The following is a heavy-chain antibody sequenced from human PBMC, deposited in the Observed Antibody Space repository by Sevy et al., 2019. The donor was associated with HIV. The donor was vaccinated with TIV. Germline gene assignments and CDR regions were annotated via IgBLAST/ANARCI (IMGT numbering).Heavy chain of an antibody. CDR2: ISGSGTRT. J-gene: IGHJ6*03. Sequence: GGSLRLSCAVSGFSFDSYGMTWVRQAPGKGLEWVSGISGSGTRTYYADSVKGRFSISRDNSKNRLYLQMNSLRSDDTAKYYFAKGGGGHYDPDEIGYYFYYYNMDVWGKGTTVTVSS. D-gene: IGHD3-22*01. CDR3: AKGGGGHYDPDEIGYYFYYYNMDV. CDR1: GFSFDSYG. V-gene: IGHV3-23*01.